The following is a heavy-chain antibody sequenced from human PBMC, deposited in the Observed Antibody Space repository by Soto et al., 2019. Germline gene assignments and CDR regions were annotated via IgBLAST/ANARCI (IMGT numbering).Heavy chain of an antibody. V-gene: IGHV1-18*04. Sequence: AASVKVSCKASGYTFTSYGISWVRQAPGQGLEWMGWISAYNGNTNYAQKLQGRVTMTTDTSTSTAYMELRSLRSDDTAVYYCARDVYCSGGSCSDYWGQGTLVTVSS. CDR2: ISAYNGNT. D-gene: IGHD2-15*01. CDR3: ARDVYCSGGSCSDY. J-gene: IGHJ4*02. CDR1: GYTFTSYG.